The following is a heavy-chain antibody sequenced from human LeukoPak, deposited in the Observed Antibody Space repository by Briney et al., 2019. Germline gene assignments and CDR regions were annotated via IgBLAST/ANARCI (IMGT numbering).Heavy chain of an antibody. CDR2: ISAYNGNT. D-gene: IGHD2-2*01. CDR3: ARGTDGVPAATGSDPLNTN. Sequence: ASVKVSLKASGYTFTSYGISWVRQAPGQGLEWMGLISAYNGNTNYAQKLQGRVTMTTDTSTSTAYMELRSLRSDDTAVYYCARGTDGVPAATGSDPLNTNWGQGTLVTVSS. V-gene: IGHV1-18*01. CDR1: GYTFTSYG. J-gene: IGHJ4*02.